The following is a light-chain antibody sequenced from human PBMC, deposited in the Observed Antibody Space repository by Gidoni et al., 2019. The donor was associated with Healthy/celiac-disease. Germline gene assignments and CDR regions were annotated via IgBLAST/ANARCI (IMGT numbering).Light chain of an antibody. Sequence: DIQMAQSPSSLSASVGDRVTITCPASQGISKYLAWYQQTTGKVPKLLIYAASNLHSGVPSWFSGSGSGTDFTLTISSLQPEDVATYYCQKYDSAPWTFGQGTKVDIK. CDR1: QGISKY. CDR2: AAS. J-gene: IGKJ1*01. CDR3: QKYDSAPWT. V-gene: IGKV1-27*01.